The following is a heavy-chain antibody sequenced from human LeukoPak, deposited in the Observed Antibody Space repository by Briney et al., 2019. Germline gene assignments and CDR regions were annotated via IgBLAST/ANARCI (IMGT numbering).Heavy chain of an antibody. D-gene: IGHD3-3*01. CDR3: ARGLRYDFWSGHRSNWFDP. Sequence: SETLSLTCAVYGGSFSGYYWSWIRQPPGKGLEWIGEISHSGSTNYNPSLKSRVTISVDTSKNQLSLKLSSVTAADTAVYYCARGLRYDFWSGHRSNWFDPWGQGTLVTVSS. CDR1: GGSFSGYY. CDR2: ISHSGST. V-gene: IGHV4-34*01. J-gene: IGHJ5*02.